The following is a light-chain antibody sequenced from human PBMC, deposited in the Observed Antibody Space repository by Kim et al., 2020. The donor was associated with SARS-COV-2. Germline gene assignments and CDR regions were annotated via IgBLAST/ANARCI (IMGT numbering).Light chain of an antibody. Sequence: EIVMTQSPATLSVSPGERATLSCRASQSVSSNLAWYQQKPGQAPRLLIYGASTRATGIPGRFSGSGSGTEFTLTISSLQSEYFAVYYCQQYRHWPLTFGGGTKVDIK. CDR1: QSVSSN. J-gene: IGKJ4*01. CDR2: GAS. V-gene: IGKV3-15*01. CDR3: QQYRHWPLT.